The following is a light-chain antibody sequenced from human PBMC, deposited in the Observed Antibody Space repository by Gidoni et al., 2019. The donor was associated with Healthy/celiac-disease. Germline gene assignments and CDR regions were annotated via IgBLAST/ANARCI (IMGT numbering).Light chain of an antibody. CDR1: QSISSY. CDR2: AAS. V-gene: IGKV1-39*01. Sequence: DIQRTQSPSSLSASVGGIFTITCQAIQSISSYLNWYQQKPGQAPMLLIYAASSLKSGVPSRFSGSGSGTDFTLTISSLHPEDFATYYCQQSYSTPLTFGGGTKVEIK. J-gene: IGKJ4*01. CDR3: QQSYSTPLT.